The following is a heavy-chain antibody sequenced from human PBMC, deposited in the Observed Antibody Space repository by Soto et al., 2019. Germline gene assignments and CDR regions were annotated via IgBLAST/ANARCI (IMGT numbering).Heavy chain of an antibody. D-gene: IGHD6-13*01. Sequence: SETLSLTCTVSGGSVSSGSDYWSWIRQPPGRGLEWIGYIYNSGSTDYKTSLKSRVNISVDTSKKQLSLKLTSVTAADKAVYFCASGSSASAYIDYWGQGTQVTVSS. CDR2: IYNSGST. V-gene: IGHV4-61*01. CDR1: GGSVSSGSDY. CDR3: ASGSSASAYIDY. J-gene: IGHJ4*02.